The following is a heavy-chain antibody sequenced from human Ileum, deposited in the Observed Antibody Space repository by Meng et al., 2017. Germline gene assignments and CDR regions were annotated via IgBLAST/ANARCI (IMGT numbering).Heavy chain of an antibody. CDR2: ISQESGRT. CDR1: GDSISSRDW. Sequence: QGRLKESGPGLVKPSGTPSLTCAGSGDSISSRDWWSWVRQPPGKGLEWIGEISQESGRTNYNPSLKSRVTISLDKSKNQFSLNLNSVTAADTAVYYCVRNEGYSLGDWGQGTLVTVSS. CDR3: VRNEGYSLGD. J-gene: IGHJ4*02. D-gene: IGHD2-21*01. V-gene: IGHV4-4*02.